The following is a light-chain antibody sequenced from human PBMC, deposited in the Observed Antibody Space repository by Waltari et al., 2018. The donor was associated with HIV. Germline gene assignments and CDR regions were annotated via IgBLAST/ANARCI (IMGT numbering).Light chain of an antibody. Sequence: DIQMTQSPSSMSASVGDEVTITCRATQYISTSLAWYQQRPNRAPKLLIFDASRLQSVDPSSFSGRGSGTQCTLTINSRQPEDVATYYCQQANSFPHAFGQGT. V-gene: IGKV1-12*01. CDR3: QQANSFPHA. CDR2: DAS. CDR1: QYISTS. J-gene: IGKJ2*01.